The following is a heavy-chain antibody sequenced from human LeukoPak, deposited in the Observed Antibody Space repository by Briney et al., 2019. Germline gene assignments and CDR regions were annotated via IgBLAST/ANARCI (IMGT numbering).Heavy chain of an antibody. D-gene: IGHD2-15*01. CDR3: ARVVPRYCSGGSCYSGSSGWSLGY. Sequence: GASVKVSCKASGYTFTSYYMHWVRQAPGQGLAWMGIINPSGGSTSYAQKFQGRVTMTRDTSTSTVYMELSSLRSEDTAVYYCARVVPRYCSGGSCYSGSSGWSLGYWGQGTLVTVSS. V-gene: IGHV1-46*01. CDR1: GYTFTSYY. CDR2: INPSGGST. J-gene: IGHJ4*02.